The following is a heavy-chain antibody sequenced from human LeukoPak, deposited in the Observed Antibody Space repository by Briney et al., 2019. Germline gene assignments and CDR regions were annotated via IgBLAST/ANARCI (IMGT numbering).Heavy chain of an antibody. J-gene: IGHJ4*02. V-gene: IGHV1-69*02. Sequence: SVNVSCKATGYTFTGYYMHWVRQAPGQGLEWMGRIIPILGIANNAQTFQGRVTITSDKSTSTAYMELSSLRSEDAAVYYCARGGYSGYDYGSVYWGQGRLVSVSS. CDR3: ARGGYSGYDYGSVY. CDR2: IIPILGIA. D-gene: IGHD5-12*01. CDR1: GYTFTGYY.